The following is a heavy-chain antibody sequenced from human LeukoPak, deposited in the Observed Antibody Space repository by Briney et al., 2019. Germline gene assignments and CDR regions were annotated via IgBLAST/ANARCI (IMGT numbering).Heavy chain of an antibody. CDR1: GFTFSSYE. J-gene: IGHJ4*02. CDR3: TTNIAPDYYGSGSYYNVI. CDR2: IKRKTDVGTT. Sequence: GGSLRLSCAASGFTFSSYEMNWVRQAPGKGLEWVGRIKRKTDVGTTDYAAPVKGRFTISRDDSKNTLYLQLNSLKTEDTAVYYCTTNIAPDYYGSGSYYNVIWGQGTLVTVSS. D-gene: IGHD3-10*01. V-gene: IGHV3-15*01.